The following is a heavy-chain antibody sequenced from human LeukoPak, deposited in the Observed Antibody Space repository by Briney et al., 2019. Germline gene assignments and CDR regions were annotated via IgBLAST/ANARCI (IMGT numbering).Heavy chain of an antibody. Sequence: PSETLSLTCSVSGGSISNSNYYWGWIRQPPGKGLEWIGSIYYSGSTHYNPSLKSRATISVDTSMNQFSLQLSSVTAADTAVYYCARTHDSNGADAFDIWGQGTMVTVSS. CDR2: IYYSGST. J-gene: IGHJ3*02. CDR1: GGSISNSNYY. V-gene: IGHV4-39*01. CDR3: ARTHDSNGADAFDI. D-gene: IGHD3-22*01.